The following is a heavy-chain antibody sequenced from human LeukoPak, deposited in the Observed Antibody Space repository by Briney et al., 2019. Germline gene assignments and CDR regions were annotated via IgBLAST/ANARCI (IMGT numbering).Heavy chain of an antibody. CDR2: VYHSGST. CDR3: ARRYYGSGTNYFDY. V-gene: IGHV4-4*02. D-gene: IGHD3-10*01. J-gene: IGHJ4*02. Sequence: PSETLSLTCTVSGGSITTSNWWSWVRQPPGKGLEWIGEVYHSGSTTYNSSLKSRLTMSIDKSKNHFSLNLSPVTAADTAVYYCARRYYGSGTNYFDYWGQGTLVTVSS. CDR1: GGSITTSNW.